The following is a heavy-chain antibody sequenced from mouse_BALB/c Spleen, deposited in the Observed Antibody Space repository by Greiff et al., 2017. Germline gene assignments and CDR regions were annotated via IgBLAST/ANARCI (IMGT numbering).Heavy chain of an antibody. CDR1: GFNIKDYY. D-gene: IGHD2-1*01. Sequence: VQLKESGAELVRPGALVKLSCKASGFNIKDYYMHWVKQRPEQGLEWIGWIDPENGNTIYDPKFQGKASITADTSSNTAYLQLSSLTSEDTAVYYCARSGYGKGYWGQGTTLTVSS. J-gene: IGHJ2*01. CDR3: ARSGYGKGY. V-gene: IGHV14-1*02. CDR2: IDPENGNT.